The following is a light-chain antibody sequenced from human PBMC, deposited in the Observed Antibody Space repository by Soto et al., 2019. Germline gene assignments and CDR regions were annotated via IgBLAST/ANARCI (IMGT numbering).Light chain of an antibody. J-gene: IGKJ1*01. Sequence: DIQMTQSPSTLSASVGDRVTTTCRASQSISSWLAWYQQKPGKAPKLLIYKASSLESGVPSRFSGSGSGTEFALTISSLQPDDFATYYCQQYNSYLWTFGKGTKVDIK. V-gene: IGKV1-5*03. CDR2: KAS. CDR3: QQYNSYLWT. CDR1: QSISSW.